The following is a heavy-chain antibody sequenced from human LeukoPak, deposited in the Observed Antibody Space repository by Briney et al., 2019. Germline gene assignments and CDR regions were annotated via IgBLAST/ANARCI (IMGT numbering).Heavy chain of an antibody. D-gene: IGHD3-22*01. CDR1: GFTFSSYE. J-gene: IGHJ4*02. CDR2: ISSSGSTI. V-gene: IGHV3-48*03. Sequence: GGSLRLSCAASGFTFSSYEMNWVRQAPGKGLEWVSYISSSGSTIYYADSVKGRFTISRDNAKNSLYLQMNSLRAEDTAVYYCAKARVVVITKYDYWGQGTLVTVSS. CDR3: AKARVVVITKYDY.